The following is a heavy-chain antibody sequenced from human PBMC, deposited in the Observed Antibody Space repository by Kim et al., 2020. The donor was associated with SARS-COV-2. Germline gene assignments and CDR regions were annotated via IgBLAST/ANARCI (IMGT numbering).Heavy chain of an antibody. J-gene: IGHJ3*02. V-gene: IGHV4-59*13. Sequence: SETLSLTCTVSGGSISSYYWSWIRQPPGKGLEWIGYIYYSGSTNYNPSLKSRVTISVDTSKNQFSLKLSSVTAADTAVYYCAREGLGYCSGGSCYRAFDIWGHGTIVTVSS. CDR1: GGSISSYY. D-gene: IGHD2-15*01. CDR2: IYYSGST. CDR3: AREGLGYCSGGSCYRAFDI.